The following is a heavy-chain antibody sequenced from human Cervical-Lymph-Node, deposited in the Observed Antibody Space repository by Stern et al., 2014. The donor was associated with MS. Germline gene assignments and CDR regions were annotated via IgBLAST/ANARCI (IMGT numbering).Heavy chain of an antibody. Sequence: EEQLVESGGGLVKPGGSLKLTCAASGFTFRSYSMNWVRQAPGKGLEWVSYIISTSSTIYYADSVMGRFTISRDNAKNSLYLQSNSLRDEDTAVYYCAREYVLGGSALGHGTLVTVSS. CDR2: IISTSSTI. CDR3: AREYVLGGSA. D-gene: IGHD4/OR15-4a*01. V-gene: IGHV3-48*02. CDR1: GFTFRSYS. J-gene: IGHJ5*01.